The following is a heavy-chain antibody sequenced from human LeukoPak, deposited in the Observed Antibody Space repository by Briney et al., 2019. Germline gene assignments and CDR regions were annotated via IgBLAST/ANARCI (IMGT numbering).Heavy chain of an antibody. CDR2: IIPILGIA. J-gene: IGHJ4*02. CDR3: ASRGDSSGYIDY. D-gene: IGHD3-22*01. Sequence: SVKVSCKASGGTFSSYAISWVRQAPRQGLEWMGRIIPILGIANYAQKFQGRVTITADKSTSTAYMELSSLRSEDTAVYYCASRGDSSGYIDYWGQGTLVTVSS. V-gene: IGHV1-69*04. CDR1: GGTFSSYA.